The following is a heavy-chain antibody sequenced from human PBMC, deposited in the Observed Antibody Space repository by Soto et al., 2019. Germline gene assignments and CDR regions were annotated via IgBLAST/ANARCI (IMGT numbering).Heavy chain of an antibody. V-gene: IGHV4-31*03. D-gene: IGHD5-18*01. CDR2: IYYSGST. J-gene: IGHJ5*02. CDR1: GGSISSGGYY. Sequence: QVQLQESGPGLVKPSQTLSLTCTVSGGSISSGGYYWSWIRQHPGKGLEWIGYIYYSGSTNYNPSLKRRVTLSVDTSKNQFSLKLSSVTAADTAVYYCASSGYSYGYNWFDPWGQGTLVTVSS. CDR3: ASSGYSYGYNWFDP.